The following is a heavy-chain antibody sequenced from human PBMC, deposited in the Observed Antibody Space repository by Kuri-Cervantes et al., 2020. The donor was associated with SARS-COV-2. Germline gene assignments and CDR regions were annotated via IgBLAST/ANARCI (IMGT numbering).Heavy chain of an antibody. CDR1: GYTFTGYY. CDR2: INPNSGGT. Sequence: ASVKVSCKASGYTFTGYYMHWVRQAPGQGLEWMGWINPNSGGTNYAQKFQGRVTMTTDTSTSTAYMELRSLRSDDTAVYYCARDLHIVVVIAIRDGMDVWGQGTTVTVSS. D-gene: IGHD2-21*01. V-gene: IGHV1-2*02. CDR3: ARDLHIVVVIAIRDGMDV. J-gene: IGHJ6*02.